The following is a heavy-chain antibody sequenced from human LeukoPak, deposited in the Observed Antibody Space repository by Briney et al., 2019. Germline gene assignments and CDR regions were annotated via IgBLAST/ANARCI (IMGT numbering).Heavy chain of an antibody. CDR3: ARGGGLDV. Sequence: RAGGSLRLSCAASGFTFSKYTMNWVRQAPGKGLEWVSGIYGSGGGIYYADSVKGRFTISRDNAKNSLYLQMSNLRADDTAVYFCARGGGLDVWGQGATVTVSS. J-gene: IGHJ6*02. CDR1: GFTFSKYT. D-gene: IGHD3-16*01. V-gene: IGHV3-23*01. CDR2: IYGSGGGI.